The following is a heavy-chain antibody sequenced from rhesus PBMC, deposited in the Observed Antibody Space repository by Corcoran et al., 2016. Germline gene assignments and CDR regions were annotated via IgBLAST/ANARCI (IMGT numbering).Heavy chain of an antibody. Sequence: QLQLQESGPGLVKPSETLSVTCAVSGGSISSSYWSWIRQAPGKGLEWIGYIYGSGSCTNYNPSPKSRVTLSVDTSKNQLSLKLSSVTTADTAVYYCARDEVSRGYFDYCGHGVLVTVSS. CDR3: ARDEVSRGYFDY. J-gene: IGHJ4*01. V-gene: IGHV4-169*02. CDR1: GGSISSSY. CDR2: IYGSGSCT.